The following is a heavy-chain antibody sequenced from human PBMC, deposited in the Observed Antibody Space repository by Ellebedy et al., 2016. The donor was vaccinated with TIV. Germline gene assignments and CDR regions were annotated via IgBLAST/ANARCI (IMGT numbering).Heavy chain of an antibody. CDR3: AAAVDTSRGAFDI. V-gene: IGHV3-53*01. Sequence: GESLKISCAASGFIVSSNYMSWVRQAPGRGLEWVSVLYSSGGKNYADSVKGRFTISRDKSKNTLYLQMNGLRVEDTAVYYCAAAVDTSRGAFDIWGQGTVDNVPS. CDR1: GFIVSSNY. J-gene: IGHJ3*02. D-gene: IGHD6-13*01. CDR2: LYSSGGK.